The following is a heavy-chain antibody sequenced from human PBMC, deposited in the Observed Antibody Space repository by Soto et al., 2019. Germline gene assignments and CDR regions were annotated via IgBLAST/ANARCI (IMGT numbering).Heavy chain of an antibody. CDR2: ISYDGNNK. Sequence: GGSLRLSCAASGFTYSTYTMHWVRQAPGKGLEWVAVISYDGNNKYYADSVKGRFTVSRDNSKNRLYLQMSSLRPEDTAVYYCAKVMYSSGWSLDSWGQGTLVTVSS. J-gene: IGHJ4*02. V-gene: IGHV3-30-3*01. CDR3: AKVMYSSGWSLDS. CDR1: GFTYSTYT. D-gene: IGHD6-19*01.